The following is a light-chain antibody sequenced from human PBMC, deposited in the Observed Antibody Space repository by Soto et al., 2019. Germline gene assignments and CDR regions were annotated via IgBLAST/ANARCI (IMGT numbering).Light chain of an antibody. V-gene: IGLV1-44*01. J-gene: IGLJ1*01. CDR3: AAWDDSLNGYV. Sequence: QSVLTQPPSASGTPGQRVTISCSGRSSNIGSNTVNWYQQLPGTAPKLLIYSNNQRPSGVPDRFSGSKSGTSASLAISGLQSEDEADYYCAAWDDSLNGYVFGTGNKLTVL. CDR1: SSNIGSNT. CDR2: SNN.